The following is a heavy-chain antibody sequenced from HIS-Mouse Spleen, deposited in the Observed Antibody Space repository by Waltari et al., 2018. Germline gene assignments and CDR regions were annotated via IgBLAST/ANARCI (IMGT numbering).Heavy chain of an antibody. V-gene: IGHV4-39*07. CDR1: GGSISSSSYS. J-gene: IGHJ2*01. Sequence: QLQLQESGPGLVKPSETLSLTCTVSGGSISSSSYSWGWLRQPPGKGLEWIGSIYYSGSTSYNPSLKSRVTISVDTSKNQFSLKLSSVTAADTAVYYCAREIPYSSSWYDWYFDLWGRGTLVTVSS. CDR2: IYYSGST. D-gene: IGHD6-13*01. CDR3: AREIPYSSSWYDWYFDL.